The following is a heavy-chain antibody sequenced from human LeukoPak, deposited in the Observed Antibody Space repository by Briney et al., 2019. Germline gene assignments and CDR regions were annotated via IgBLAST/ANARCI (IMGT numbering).Heavy chain of an antibody. Sequence: PGGSLRPSCVASGFTFRSYSMHWVRQAPGKGLEWVSSIGSDSTYEYSPDSVKGRFTISRDDAKNSLYLQMNSLRVEDTAVYYCATGEGGSYPRLYFDDWGQGTLVTVSS. CDR2: IGSDSTYE. J-gene: IGHJ4*02. CDR1: GFTFRSYS. V-gene: IGHV3-21*01. CDR3: ATGEGGSYPRLYFDD. D-gene: IGHD1-26*01.